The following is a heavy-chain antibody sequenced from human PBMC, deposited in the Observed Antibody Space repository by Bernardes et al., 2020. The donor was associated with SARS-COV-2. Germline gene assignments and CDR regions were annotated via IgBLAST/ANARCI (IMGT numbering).Heavy chain of an antibody. CDR1: GFTVSSNY. V-gene: IGHV3-53*01. CDR2: IYSGGST. Sequence: GSLRLSCAASGFTVSSNYMSWVRQAPGKGLEWVSVIYSGGSTYYADSVKGRFTISRDNSKNTLYLQMNSLRAEDTAVYYCARGGGAAAVSTEYYYYYGMDVWGQGTTVTVSS. J-gene: IGHJ6*02. D-gene: IGHD6-13*01. CDR3: ARGGGAAAVSTEYYYYYGMDV.